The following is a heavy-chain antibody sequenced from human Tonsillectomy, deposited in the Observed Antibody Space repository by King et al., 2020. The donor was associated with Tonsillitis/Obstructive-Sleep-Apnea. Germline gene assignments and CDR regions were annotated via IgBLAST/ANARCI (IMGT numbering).Heavy chain of an antibody. Sequence: VQLVQSGAEVKKPGASVKVSFKASGYTFTSYYMHWVRQAPGQGLEWMGIINPRDSGTNYAQKFQGRVTLTRDTSTSTVHMELSSLRSEDTAVYYCAEEALAAAFTFIDYWGQGTLVSVPS. J-gene: IGHJ4*02. D-gene: IGHD3-16*01. CDR2: INPRDSGT. V-gene: IGHV1-46*01. CDR1: GYTFTSYY. CDR3: AEEALAAAFTFIDY.